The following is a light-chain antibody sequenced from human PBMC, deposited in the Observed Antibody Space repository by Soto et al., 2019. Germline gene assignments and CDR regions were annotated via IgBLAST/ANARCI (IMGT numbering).Light chain of an antibody. CDR3: AVWDASLNGDV. Sequence: QSVLTQPPSASGTPGQRVTISCSGSSSNIGSNTVNWYQHLPRAAPKLLIQSNNQRPSGVPDRFSGSQSGTSASLAISGLQSEDEADYYCAVWDASLNGDVFGTGTKLTVL. V-gene: IGLV1-44*01. J-gene: IGLJ1*01. CDR1: SSNIGSNT. CDR2: SNN.